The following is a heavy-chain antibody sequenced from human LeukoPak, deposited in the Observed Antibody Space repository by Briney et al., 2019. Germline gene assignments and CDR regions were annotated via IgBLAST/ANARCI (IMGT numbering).Heavy chain of an antibody. V-gene: IGHV4-38-2*02. CDR1: GYSISSGYY. CDR2: IYHSGST. D-gene: IGHD6-19*01. Sequence: SETLSLTCTVSGYSISSGYYWGWIRQPPGKGLEWTGSIYHSGSTYYNPSLKSRVIISVDTSKNQFSLKLSSVTAADTAVYYCARHRGSGVLYYFDFWGQGALVTVSS. CDR3: ARHRGSGVLYYFDF. J-gene: IGHJ4*02.